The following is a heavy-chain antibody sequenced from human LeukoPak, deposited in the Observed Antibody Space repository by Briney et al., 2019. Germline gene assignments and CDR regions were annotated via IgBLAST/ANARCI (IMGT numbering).Heavy chain of an antibody. CDR2: INPNSGGT. D-gene: IGHD6-13*01. J-gene: IGHJ4*02. Sequence: ASVKVSCKASGYTFTGYYMHWVRQAPGQGLEWMGWINPNSGGTNYAQKFQGRVTMTRDTSISTAYMDLSRLRSDDTAVYYCAASGYSSSWRIDYWGQGTLDSVSS. CDR3: AASGYSSSWRIDY. V-gene: IGHV1-2*02. CDR1: GYTFTGYY.